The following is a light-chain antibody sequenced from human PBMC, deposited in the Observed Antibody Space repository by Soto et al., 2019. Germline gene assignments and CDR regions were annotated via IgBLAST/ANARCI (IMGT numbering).Light chain of an antibody. V-gene: IGKV1-27*01. CDR3: QKYNSAPFT. J-gene: IGKJ4*01. CDR2: AAS. CDR1: QGISNY. Sequence: DLQMTQSPSSLSASVGDRVTITCRASQGISNYLAWYQQKPGKVPKLLIYAASTLQSGVPSRFSGSGSGTDFTLTIGGLQPDDVATYYGQKYNSAPFTFGGGTKVEIK.